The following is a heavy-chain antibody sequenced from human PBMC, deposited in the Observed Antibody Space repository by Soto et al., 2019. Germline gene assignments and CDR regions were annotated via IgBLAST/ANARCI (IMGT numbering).Heavy chain of an antibody. D-gene: IGHD3-10*02. V-gene: IGHV3-21*01. CDR2: ISSSSSYI. Sequence: GGSLRLSFAASGFTFSSYSMNWVRQAPGKGLEWVSSISSSSSYIYYADSVKGRFTISRDNAKNSLYLQMNSLRAEDTAVYYCARPLGVRGVIPHNWFDPWGQGT. J-gene: IGHJ5*02. CDR3: ARPLGVRGVIPHNWFDP. CDR1: GFTFSSYS.